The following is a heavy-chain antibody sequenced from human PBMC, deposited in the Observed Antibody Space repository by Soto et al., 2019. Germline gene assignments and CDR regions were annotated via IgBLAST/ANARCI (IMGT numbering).Heavy chain of an antibody. Sequence: PSETLSLTCTVSGGSTNSRIDYWGWIRQPPGKVLEWIGSVYYSGSTHDNPSLQSRVTISVDTSRNQFSLNLISVTAADTAVYFCARQPRGPGYGERGLYFDYWGQGTLVTVSS. D-gene: IGHD3-16*01. CDR3: ARQPRGPGYGERGLYFDY. V-gene: IGHV4-39*01. CDR1: GGSTNSRIDY. CDR2: VYYSGST. J-gene: IGHJ4*02.